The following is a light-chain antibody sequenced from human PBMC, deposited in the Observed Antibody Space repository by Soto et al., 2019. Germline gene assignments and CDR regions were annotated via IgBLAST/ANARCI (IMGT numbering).Light chain of an antibody. CDR1: QSISSY. J-gene: IGKJ1*01. CDR3: QQSYSTPRT. Sequence: EIQMTQSPSSLSASVGDRVTITCRASQSISSYLNWYQQKPGKAPKLLIYAASSLQSGVPSRFSGSGSGTDFTLTISSLQPEDFATYYCQQSYSTPRTFGQGTKVEIK. CDR2: AAS. V-gene: IGKV1-39*01.